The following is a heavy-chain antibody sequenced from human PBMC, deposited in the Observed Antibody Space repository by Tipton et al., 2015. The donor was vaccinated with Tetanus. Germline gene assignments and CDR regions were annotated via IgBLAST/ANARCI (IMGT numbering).Heavy chain of an antibody. J-gene: IGHJ6*02. CDR1: GYTFTSYA. CDR2: INAGNGNT. D-gene: IGHD2-2*01. CDR3: ARDYCSSISCVYYYYGMDV. Sequence: QVQLVQSGPEVKKPGASVKVSCKASGYTFTSYAMHWVRQAPGQRLEWMGWINAGNGNTKYSQKFQGRVTITRDTSASTAYMELSSLRSEDTAVYYCARDYCSSISCVYYYYGMDVWGQGTTVTVSS. V-gene: IGHV1-3*01.